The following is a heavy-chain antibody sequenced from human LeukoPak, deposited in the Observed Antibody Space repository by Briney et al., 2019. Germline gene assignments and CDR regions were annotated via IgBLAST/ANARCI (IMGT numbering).Heavy chain of an antibody. CDR1: GFTFSSHW. CDR2: IKQDGSEK. CDR3: ARDGSDYYDSSGYYYYLEYFQH. V-gene: IGHV3-7*01. D-gene: IGHD3-22*01. Sequence: GGSLRLSCAASGFTFSSHWMSWVRQAPGKGLEWVANIKQDGSEKYYVDSVKGRFTISRDNAKNSLYLQMNSLRAEDTAVYYCARDGSDYYDSSGYYYYLEYFQHWGQGTLVTVSS. J-gene: IGHJ1*01.